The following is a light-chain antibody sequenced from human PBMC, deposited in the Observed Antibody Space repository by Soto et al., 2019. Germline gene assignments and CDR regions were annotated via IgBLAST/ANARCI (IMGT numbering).Light chain of an antibody. CDR3: QQYSSYSPLT. J-gene: IGKJ4*01. V-gene: IGKV1-5*01. CDR2: DAS. Sequence: DIQMTQSTSTLSASVGDRVTITCRASQSISSWLAWYQQKPGKAPKLLIYDASSLESGVPSRFSGSGSGTEFTLTISSLQPDDFATYYCQQYSSYSPLTFGGGTKVDI. CDR1: QSISSW.